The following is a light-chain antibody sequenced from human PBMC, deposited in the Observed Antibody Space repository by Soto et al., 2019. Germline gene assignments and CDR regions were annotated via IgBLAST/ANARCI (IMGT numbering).Light chain of an antibody. CDR3: CSYAGSSTFLVV. V-gene: IGLV2-23*03. CDR1: SSDVGSYNL. J-gene: IGLJ2*01. Sequence: QSALTQPASVSGSPGPSITISCTGTSSDVGSYNLVSWYQQHPGKAPKLMIYEGSKRPSGVSNRFSGSKSGNTASLTISGLQAEDEADYYCCSYAGSSTFLVVFGGGTKLTVL. CDR2: EGS.